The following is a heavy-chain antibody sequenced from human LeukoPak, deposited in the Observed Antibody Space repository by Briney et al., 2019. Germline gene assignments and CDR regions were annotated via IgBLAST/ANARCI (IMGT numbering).Heavy chain of an antibody. CDR3: VRLLDIDY. D-gene: IGHD1-1*01. CDR1: GFTFSNYW. Sequence: PGGSLRLSCAASGFTFSNYWMHWVRPAPGKGLVWVSRISRDGATTHYAGSVKGRFTISRDNAKNMVYLQMDSLSAEDTAVYYCVRLLDIDYWGQGALVTVSS. CDR2: ISRDGATT. J-gene: IGHJ4*02. V-gene: IGHV3-74*01.